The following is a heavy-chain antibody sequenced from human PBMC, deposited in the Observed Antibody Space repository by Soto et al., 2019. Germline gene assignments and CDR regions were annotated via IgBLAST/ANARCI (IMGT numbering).Heavy chain of an antibody. CDR1: GFTFSNYW. D-gene: IGHD2-8*02. J-gene: IGHJ3*02. Sequence: EVQVVESGGGLVQPGGSLRLSCAASGFTFSNYWMTWVRQAPGKGLEWVANIKQDASENFYVDSVKGRITSCRDNAKHCRYRQMNSLSVEDTAVYYCARDSGPRGYDAFDIWGQGTMVTVSS. CDR3: ARDSGPRGYDAFDI. V-gene: IGHV3-7*04. CDR2: IKQDASEN.